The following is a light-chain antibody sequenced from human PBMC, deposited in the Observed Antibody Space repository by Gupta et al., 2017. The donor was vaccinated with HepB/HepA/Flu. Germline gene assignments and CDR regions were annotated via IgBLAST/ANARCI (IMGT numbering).Light chain of an antibody. Sequence: SYELTQPPSVSVSPGQTARITCSGDELPKQYAYWYQQKPGPAPVLVIYKDSERRSGIPERFSGSSSGTTVTLTISGVQAEDEGDYYCQSTDSSGTYVVFGGGTKLTVL. J-gene: IGLJ2*01. CDR2: KDS. CDR1: ELPKQY. V-gene: IGLV3-25*03. CDR3: QSTDSSGTYVV.